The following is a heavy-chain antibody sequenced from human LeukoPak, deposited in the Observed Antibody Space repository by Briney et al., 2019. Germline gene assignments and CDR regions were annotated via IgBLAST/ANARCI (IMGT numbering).Heavy chain of an antibody. Sequence: PGGSLRLSCAASGFTFSSYAMSWVRQAAGKGLEWVSAISGSGDSTYYADTVKGRFTISRETSKNTLYLQMNSLKAEDTAVYYCGKDPIRLRITMIDYWVQGTLVTVFS. CDR1: GFTFSSYA. CDR2: ISGSGDST. CDR3: GKDPIRLRITMIDY. V-gene: IGHV3-23*01. J-gene: IGHJ4*02. D-gene: IGHD3-22*01.